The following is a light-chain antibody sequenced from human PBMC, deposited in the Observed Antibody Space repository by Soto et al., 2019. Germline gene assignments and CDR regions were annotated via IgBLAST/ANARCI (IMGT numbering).Light chain of an antibody. Sequence: QSVLTQPRSVSGSPGQSVTISCTGTSSDDGGYNYVSWYQQHPGKAPKLMIYDVSKRPSGVPDRFSGSKSGNTASLTISGLQAEDEADYYCCSYAGSYTLVFGGGTQLTVL. J-gene: IGLJ2*01. CDR1: SSDDGGYNY. V-gene: IGLV2-11*01. CDR2: DVS. CDR3: CSYAGSYTLV.